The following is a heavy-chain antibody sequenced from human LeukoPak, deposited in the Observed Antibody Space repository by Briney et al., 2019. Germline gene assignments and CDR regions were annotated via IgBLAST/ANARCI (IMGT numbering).Heavy chain of an antibody. D-gene: IGHD2-15*01. CDR1: GFTFSKDD. V-gene: IGHV3-13*01. CDR2: IGVTGDT. Sequence: GGSLRLSCAASGFTFSKDDFHWVRQAPGKGLEWVAAIGVTGDTYYADSVKGRFTISREDAANSLYLQMRSLGAGDTALYYCTKDFCGSRAACAGGSYYDFWGRGALVTVSS. J-gene: IGHJ2*01. CDR3: TKDFCGSRAACAGGSYYDF.